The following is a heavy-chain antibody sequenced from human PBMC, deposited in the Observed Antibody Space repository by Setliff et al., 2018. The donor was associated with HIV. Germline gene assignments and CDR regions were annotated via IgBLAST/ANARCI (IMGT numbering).Heavy chain of an antibody. CDR2: IYSGGST. J-gene: IGHJ6*03. CDR3: ARGRLLWSGSYYYYYMDV. V-gene: IGHV3-66*01. CDR1: GFTVSSNY. Sequence: PGGSLRLSCAASGFTVSSNYMNWVRQAPGKGLEWVSVIYSGGSTYYAASVKGRFTISRDDSKNSLYLQMNSLKTEDTAVYYCARGRLLWSGSYYYYYMDVWGKGTTVTVSS. D-gene: IGHD3-10*01.